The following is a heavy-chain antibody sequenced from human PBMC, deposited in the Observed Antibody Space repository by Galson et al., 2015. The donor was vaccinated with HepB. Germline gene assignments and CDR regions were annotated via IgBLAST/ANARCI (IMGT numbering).Heavy chain of an antibody. CDR2: ISSSSSTI. J-gene: IGHJ6*03. D-gene: IGHD4-11*01. Sequence: LRLSCAASGFTFSSYSMNWVRQAPGKGLEWVSYISSSSSTIYYADSVKGRFTISRDNAKNSLYLQMNSLRAEDTAVYYCARDPRNDYSNPYYYYYYMDVWGKGTTVTVSS. CDR3: ARDPRNDYSNPYYYYYYMDV. V-gene: IGHV3-48*01. CDR1: GFTFSSYS.